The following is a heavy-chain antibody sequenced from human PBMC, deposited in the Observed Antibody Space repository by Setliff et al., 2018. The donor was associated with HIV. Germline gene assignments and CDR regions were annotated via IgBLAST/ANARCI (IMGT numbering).Heavy chain of an antibody. J-gene: IGHJ4*02. V-gene: IGHV4-34*01. Sequence: PSETLSLTCAVYGGSFSGYYWSWIRQPPGKGLECIGEINHSGSTNHNPSLKSRVTISVDMSNNQFSLKVTSVTAADTAVYYCMRGRSITIFGVAYFDFWGQGTQVTVSS. CDR3: MRGRSITIFGVAYFDF. CDR2: INHSGST. D-gene: IGHD3-3*01. CDR1: GGSFSGYY.